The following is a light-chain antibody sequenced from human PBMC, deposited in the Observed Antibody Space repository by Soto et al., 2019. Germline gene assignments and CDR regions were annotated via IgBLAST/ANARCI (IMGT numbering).Light chain of an antibody. CDR3: QQANDFPLP. V-gene: IGKV1-12*01. CDR2: GAS. Sequence: DVQMTQSPSSVSASVGDTVTITCRASQGISRLLAWYQQKPGKAPKLLIYGASTLQSGVPSRFSGSGSGTEFTLTISSLQSEDVATYYCQQANDFPLPFVGGTKLQI. CDR1: QGISRL. J-gene: IGKJ4*01.